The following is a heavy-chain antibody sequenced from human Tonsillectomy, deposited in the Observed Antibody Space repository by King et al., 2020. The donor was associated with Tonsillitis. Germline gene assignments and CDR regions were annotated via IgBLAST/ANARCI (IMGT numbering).Heavy chain of an antibody. CDR3: AKDGHNSGYYCSYYYMDV. J-gene: IGHJ6*03. Sequence: VQLVESGGGVVQPGRSLRLSCAASGFNFSSYGMHWVRQAPGKGLEWVAVISYDGSTTYYADSVKGRFTISRDNSRNTLCLQMNSLRAEDTAVYYCAKDGHNSGYYCSYYYMDVWGKGTTVTVSS. CDR1: GFNFSSYG. D-gene: IGHD6-19*01. V-gene: IGHV3-30*18. CDR2: ISYDGSTT.